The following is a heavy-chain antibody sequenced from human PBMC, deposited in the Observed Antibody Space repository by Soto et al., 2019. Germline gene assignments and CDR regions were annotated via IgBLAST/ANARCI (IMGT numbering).Heavy chain of an antibody. D-gene: IGHD4-17*01. Sequence: SEPLSLTCTVSGGSISSSSYYRGWIHQHPGKGLEWIGSIYYSGSTYYNPSLKSRVTISVDTSKNQFSLRLSSVTAADTAVYYCARHVARDYGDYDAFDISGQGTMVTVSS. CDR2: IYYSGST. CDR1: GGSISSSSYY. J-gene: IGHJ3*02. V-gene: IGHV4-39*01. CDR3: ARHVARDYGDYDAFDI.